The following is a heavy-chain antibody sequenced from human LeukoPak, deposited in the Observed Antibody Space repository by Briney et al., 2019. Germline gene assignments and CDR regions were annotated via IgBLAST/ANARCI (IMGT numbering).Heavy chain of an antibody. CDR1: GGSISSSSYY. CDR2: IYYSGST. V-gene: IGHV4-39*07. CDR3: ARDQKSPYYYYYYTDV. J-gene: IGHJ6*03. Sequence: TETLSLTCTVSGGSISSSSYYWGWIRQPPGKGLEWIGSIYYSGSTYYNPSLKSRVTISVDTSKNQFFLKLSSVTAADTAVYYCARDQKSPYYYYYYTDVWGKGTTVTVSS.